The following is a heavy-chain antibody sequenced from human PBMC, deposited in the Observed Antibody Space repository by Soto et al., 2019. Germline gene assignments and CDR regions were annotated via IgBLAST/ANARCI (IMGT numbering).Heavy chain of an antibody. Sequence: EASVKVSCKASGGTFSSYAISWVRQAPGQGLEWMGGIIPIFGTANYAQKFQGRVTITADESTSTAYMELSSLRSEDTAVYYCARAKAAGLNFDYWGQGTLVTVSS. J-gene: IGHJ4*02. D-gene: IGHD6-13*01. CDR1: GGTFSSYA. V-gene: IGHV1-69*13. CDR2: IIPIFGTA. CDR3: ARAKAAGLNFDY.